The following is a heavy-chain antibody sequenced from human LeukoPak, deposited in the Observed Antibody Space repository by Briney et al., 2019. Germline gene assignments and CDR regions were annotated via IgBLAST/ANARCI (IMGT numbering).Heavy chain of an antibody. CDR1: GYSISNGYY. Sequence: SETLSLTCTVSGYSISNGYYWGWMRQPPGKGLEWIGSIYHSGRTHYNPSLKSRVIISVDTSKNYFSLKLSPVTAADTAMYYCARDETYSDVWSGSAGGGKGNYLDYWGQGILVTVSS. V-gene: IGHV4-38-2*02. CDR3: ARDETYSDVWSGSAGGGKGNYLDY. D-gene: IGHD3-3*01. J-gene: IGHJ4*02. CDR2: IYHSGRT.